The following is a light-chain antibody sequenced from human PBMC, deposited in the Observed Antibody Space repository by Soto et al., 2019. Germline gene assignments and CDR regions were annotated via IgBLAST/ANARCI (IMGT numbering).Light chain of an antibody. CDR3: QQRSNWPPWT. V-gene: IGKV3-11*01. CDR2: GAS. Sequence: PGERATLTCRACQSVSSFLAWYQQKPGQAPRLLIYGASIRATGIPARFSGSGSGTDFTLTISSLEPEDFAVYYCQQRSNWPPWTFGQGTKVEIK. CDR1: QSVSSF. J-gene: IGKJ1*01.